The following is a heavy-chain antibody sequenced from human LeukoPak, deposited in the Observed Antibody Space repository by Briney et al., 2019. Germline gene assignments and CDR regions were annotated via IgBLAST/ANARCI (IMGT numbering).Heavy chain of an antibody. J-gene: IGHJ4*02. D-gene: IGHD3-22*01. CDR2: INHSGST. Sequence: SETLSLTCAVCGGSFSGYYWSWIRQPPGKGLEWIGEINHSGSTNYNPSLKSRVTISVDTSKNQFSLKLSSVTAADTAVYYCARGLRYYYDSSGYYSPGFVDYWGQGTLVTVSS. CDR1: GGSFSGYY. CDR3: ARGLRYYYDSSGYYSPGFVDY. V-gene: IGHV4-34*01.